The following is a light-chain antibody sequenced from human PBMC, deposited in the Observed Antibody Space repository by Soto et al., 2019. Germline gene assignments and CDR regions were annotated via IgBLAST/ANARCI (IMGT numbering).Light chain of an antibody. CDR3: QQYDTYINS. CDR1: QSISNW. Sequence: DIPMTQSPSTLSASVGDRVTITCRASQSISNWLAWYQQKPGKAPKLLIYDASSLESGVPSRFSGSGSGTDFTLTISSLQPDDFATYYCQQYDTYINSFGQGTNLEIK. V-gene: IGKV1-5*01. CDR2: DAS. J-gene: IGKJ2*01.